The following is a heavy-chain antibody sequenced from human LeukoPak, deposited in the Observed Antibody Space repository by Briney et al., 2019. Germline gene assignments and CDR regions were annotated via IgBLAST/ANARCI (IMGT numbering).Heavy chain of an antibody. V-gene: IGHV3-11*01. Sequence: GGSLRLSCAASGFTFSDYYMSWIRQAPGKGLEWVSYISSSGSTIYYADSVRGRFAISRDNAKNSLYLQMNSLRAEDTAVYYCARDPVMNLVDYWGQGTLVTVSS. J-gene: IGHJ4*02. CDR2: ISSSGSTI. CDR1: GFTFSDYY. D-gene: IGHD3-16*01. CDR3: ARDPVMNLVDY.